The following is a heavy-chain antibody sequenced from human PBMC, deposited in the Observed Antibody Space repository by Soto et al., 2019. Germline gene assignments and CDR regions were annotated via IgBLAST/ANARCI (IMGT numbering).Heavy chain of an antibody. Sequence: QVQLQQWGAGLLKPSETLSLTCAVYGGSFSGYYWSWIRQPPGKGLEWIGEINHSGSTNYNPSLKPLVTIAVDTSTNQFSRKLSYVPAADAAVYYCARGRGDYGSGSYAWFDPWGQGTLVTVSS. D-gene: IGHD3-10*01. CDR3: ARGRGDYGSGSYAWFDP. CDR1: GGSFSGYY. CDR2: INHSGST. J-gene: IGHJ5*02. V-gene: IGHV4-34*01.